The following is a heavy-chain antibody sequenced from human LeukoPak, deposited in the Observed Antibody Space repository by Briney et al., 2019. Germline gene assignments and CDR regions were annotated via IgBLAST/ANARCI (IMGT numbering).Heavy chain of an antibody. D-gene: IGHD3-22*01. Sequence: SSETLSLTCAVSGYSISSGYYWGWIRPPPGEGLEWIGSIYHSGSTYYNPSLKSRVTISVDTSKNQFSLKLSSVTAADTAVYYCARHIYLDSSGYYTINWFDPWGQGTLVTVSS. CDR1: GYSISSGYY. V-gene: IGHV4-38-2*01. CDR2: IYHSGST. J-gene: IGHJ5*02. CDR3: ARHIYLDSSGYYTINWFDP.